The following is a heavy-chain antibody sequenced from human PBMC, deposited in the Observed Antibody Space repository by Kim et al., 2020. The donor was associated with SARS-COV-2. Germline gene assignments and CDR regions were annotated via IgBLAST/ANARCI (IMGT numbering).Heavy chain of an antibody. D-gene: IGHD6-13*01. CDR1: GGTFSSYA. Sequence: SVKVSCKASGGTFSSYAISWVRQAPGQGLEWMGGIIPIFGTANYAQKFQGRVTITADESTSTAYMELSSLRSEDTAVYYCARATGYSSSWYVGPWDYWGQGTLVTVSS. CDR3: ARATGYSSSWYVGPWDY. J-gene: IGHJ4*02. CDR2: IIPIFGTA. V-gene: IGHV1-69*13.